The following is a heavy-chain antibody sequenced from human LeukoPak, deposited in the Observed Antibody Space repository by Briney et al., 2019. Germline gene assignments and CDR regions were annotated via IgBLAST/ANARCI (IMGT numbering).Heavy chain of an antibody. J-gene: IGHJ4*02. CDR2: IYYSGST. Sequence: SETLSLTCTVSGGSISSSSYYWGWIRQPPGKGLEWIGSIYYSGSTYYNPSLKSRVTISVDTSKNQFSLKLSSVTAADTAVYYCARGWTAGYFDYWGQGTLVTVSS. V-gene: IGHV4-39*07. CDR3: ARGWTAGYFDY. CDR1: GGSISSSSYY. D-gene: IGHD1-1*01.